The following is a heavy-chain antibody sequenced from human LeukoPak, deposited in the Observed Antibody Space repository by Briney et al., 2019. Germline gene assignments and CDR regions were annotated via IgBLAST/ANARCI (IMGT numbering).Heavy chain of an antibody. CDR2: IIPIFGIA. J-gene: IGHJ4*02. CDR1: GGTFSSYA. Sequence: SVKVSCKASGGTFSSYAISWVRQAPGQGLEWMGRIIPIFGIANYAQKFQGRVTITADKSTSTAYMELSSLRSEDTAVYYCVTRGSSSGLDYWGQGTLVTVSS. D-gene: IGHD6-6*01. V-gene: IGHV1-69*04. CDR3: VTRGSSSGLDY.